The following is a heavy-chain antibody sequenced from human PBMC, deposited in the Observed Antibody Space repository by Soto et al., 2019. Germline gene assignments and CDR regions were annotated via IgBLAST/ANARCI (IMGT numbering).Heavy chain of an antibody. CDR3: AREGTRYSGSARSDGYYYGMDV. J-gene: IGHJ6*02. Sequence: SETLSLTCIVSGDSVSSAPYYWNWIRQPPGKGLEWIGSIYYSGRTNYSPSLKSRVIISVDMSKNQFSLKLSSVTAADTAVYYCAREGTRYSGSARSDGYYYGMDVWGQGTTVTVSS. V-gene: IGHV4-61*01. CDR2: IYYSGRT. CDR1: GDSVSSAPYY. D-gene: IGHD1-26*01.